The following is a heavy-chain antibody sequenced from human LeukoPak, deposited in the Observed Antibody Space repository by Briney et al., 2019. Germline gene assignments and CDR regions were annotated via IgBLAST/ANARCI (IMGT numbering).Heavy chain of an antibody. Sequence: PGGSLRLSCAASGFTFSTYSMNWVRQAPGKGLEWVSSISSSSSYIYYADSVKGRFTISRDNAKNSLYLQMNSLRAEDTAVYYSARDSSGWYNGYYGMDVWGQGTTVTVSS. V-gene: IGHV3-21*01. CDR3: ARDSSGWYNGYYGMDV. CDR1: GFTFSTYS. J-gene: IGHJ6*02. CDR2: ISSSSSYI. D-gene: IGHD6-19*01.